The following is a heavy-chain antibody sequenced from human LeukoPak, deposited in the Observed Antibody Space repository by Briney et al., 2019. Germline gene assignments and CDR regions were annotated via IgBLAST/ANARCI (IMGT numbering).Heavy chain of an antibody. V-gene: IGHV1-69*01. CDR1: GGIFSSYA. CDR2: IIPIFGTA. Sequence: ASVKVSCKASGGIFSSYAISWVRQAPGQGLEWMGGIIPIFGTANYAQKFQVRVTITADESTSTAYMELSSLISEDTAVYYCASSSSSLGYYYYYMDVWGKGTTVTVSS. D-gene: IGHD6-6*01. CDR3: ASSSSSLGYYYYYMDV. J-gene: IGHJ6*03.